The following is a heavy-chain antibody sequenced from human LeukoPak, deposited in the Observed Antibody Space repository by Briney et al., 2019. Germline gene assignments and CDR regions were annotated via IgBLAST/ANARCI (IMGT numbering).Heavy chain of an antibody. Sequence: GESLKISCKGSGYTFTDYWIGWVRQMPGQGLEWMAVIFPVDSDSSIRYSPSFQGHVTVSADKSITPAYLHWSSLQASDTAIYFCARQQTPCNPLYLNTEGFRFDSWGQGALVSVSS. V-gene: IGHV5-51*01. D-gene: IGHD2-8*01. CDR2: IFPVDSDSSI. J-gene: IGHJ4*02. CDR3: ARQQTPCNPLYLNTEGFRFDS. CDR1: GYTFTDYW.